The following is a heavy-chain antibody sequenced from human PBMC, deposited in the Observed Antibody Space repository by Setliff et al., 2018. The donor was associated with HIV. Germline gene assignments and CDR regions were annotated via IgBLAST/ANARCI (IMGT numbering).Heavy chain of an antibody. Sequence: PGGSLRLSCGTSGFTFSNYGMNWVRQAPGKGLEWLSYISSGSKIRHYTDSVKGRFTISRDNAKKSLYLQMNSLRAQDTAVYYCARGVNLLTAPSYYYYYMDVWGKGTTVTVSS. D-gene: IGHD3-9*01. V-gene: IGHV3-48*01. J-gene: IGHJ6*03. CDR3: ARGVNLLTAPSYYYYYMDV. CDR2: ISSGSKIR. CDR1: GFTFSNYG.